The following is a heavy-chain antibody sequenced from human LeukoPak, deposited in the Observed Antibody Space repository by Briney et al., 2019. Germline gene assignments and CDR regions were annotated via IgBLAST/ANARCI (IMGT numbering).Heavy chain of an antibody. CDR1: GFTFSNYG. J-gene: IGHJ4*02. V-gene: IGHV3-30*02. CDR2: IRDDGSNK. CDR3: AKDSYYCSGGSCSYGFDY. D-gene: IGHD2-15*01. Sequence: PGGSLRLSCAASGFTFSNYGMHWVRQAPGKGLEWVAFIRDDGSNKYYADSVKGRFTISRDNSKNTLYLQMNSLRAEDTAVYYCAKDSYYCSGGSCSYGFDYWGQGALVAVSS.